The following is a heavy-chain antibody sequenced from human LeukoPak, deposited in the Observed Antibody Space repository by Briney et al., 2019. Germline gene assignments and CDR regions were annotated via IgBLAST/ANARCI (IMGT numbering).Heavy chain of an antibody. J-gene: IGHJ4*02. CDR1: GFTFSDHY. CDR3: AREGLQGYYFDY. V-gene: IGHV3-11*04. Sequence: GGSLRLSCAASGFTFSDHYMNWIRQAPGKGLEWISYITNSGTTMYYADSVKGRFTISRDNAKNSVYLQLNSLRAEDTARYYCAREGLQGYYFDYWGQGTLVTVSS. CDR2: ITNSGTTM. D-gene: IGHD4-11*01.